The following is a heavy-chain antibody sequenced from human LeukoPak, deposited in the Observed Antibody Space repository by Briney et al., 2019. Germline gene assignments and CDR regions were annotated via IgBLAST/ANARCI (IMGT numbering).Heavy chain of an antibody. CDR2: INHSGST. CDR3: ARRLPVQWLVLGWFDP. CDR1: GGSFSGYY. J-gene: IGHJ5*02. D-gene: IGHD6-19*01. V-gene: IGHV4-34*01. Sequence: SETLSLTCAVYGGSFSGYYWSWIRQPPGKGLEWIGEINHSGSTNYNPSLKSRVTISVDTSKNQFSLKLSSVTAADTAVYYCARRLPVQWLVLGWFDPWGQGTLVTVSS.